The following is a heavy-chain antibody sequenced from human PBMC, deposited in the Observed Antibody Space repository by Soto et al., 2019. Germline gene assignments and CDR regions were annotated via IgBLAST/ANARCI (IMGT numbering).Heavy chain of an antibody. CDR3: AKAEKMAAVDGYLEN. CDR1: EFTFSNYS. J-gene: IGHJ4*02. D-gene: IGHD6-19*01. CDR2: TSGSGSIT. V-gene: IGHV3-23*01. Sequence: PGGSLRLSCAASEFTFSNYSITWVRQAPWKGLEWVSSTSGSGSITYYAESVKGRFAISRDNSKNTLFLQMNSLRAEDTDIYYCAKAEKMAAVDGYLENWGQGTQVTVCS.